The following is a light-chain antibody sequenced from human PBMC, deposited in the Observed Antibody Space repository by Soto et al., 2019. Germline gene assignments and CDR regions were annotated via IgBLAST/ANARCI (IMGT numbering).Light chain of an antibody. Sequence: EVVMRQSPATLSLSPGERATLSCRASQSVRSYLAWYQQKPGQAPRLLIYDASNRATGIPARFSGSGSGTDFTLTISSLEPEDFAVYYCHQRSNWPLTFGGGTKVDIK. CDR1: QSVRSY. V-gene: IGKV3-11*01. CDR3: HQRSNWPLT. J-gene: IGKJ4*01. CDR2: DAS.